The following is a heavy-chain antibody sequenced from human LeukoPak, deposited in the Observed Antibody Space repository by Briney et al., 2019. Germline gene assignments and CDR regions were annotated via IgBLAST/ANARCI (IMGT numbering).Heavy chain of an antibody. Sequence: GGSLRLSCAASGLTFSSYWMSWVRQAPGKGLEWVAVISYDGSNKYYADSVKGRFTISRDNSKNTLYLQMNSLRAEDTAVYYCARGGGDYWGQGTLVTVSS. V-gene: IGHV3-30-3*01. CDR3: ARGGGDY. CDR1: GLTFSSYW. CDR2: ISYDGSNK. J-gene: IGHJ4*02. D-gene: IGHD3-16*01.